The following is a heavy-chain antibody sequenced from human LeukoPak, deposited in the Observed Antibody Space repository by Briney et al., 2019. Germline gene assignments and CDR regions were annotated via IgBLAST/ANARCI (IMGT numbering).Heavy chain of an antibody. V-gene: IGHV1-8*03. CDR2: MNPNSGNT. D-gene: IGHD5-18*01. CDR1: GYTFTSYD. J-gene: IGHJ4*02. Sequence: ASVKVSCKASGYTFTSYDINWVRQATGQGLEWMGWMNPNSGNTGYAQKFQDRVTITRNTSISTAYMELSSRRSEDTAVYYCARGRGGYSYGRYYFDYWGQGTLVTVSS. CDR3: ARGRGGYSYGRYYFDY.